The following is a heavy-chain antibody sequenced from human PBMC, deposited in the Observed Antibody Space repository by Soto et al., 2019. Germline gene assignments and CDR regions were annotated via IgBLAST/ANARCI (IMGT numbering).Heavy chain of an antibody. V-gene: IGHV3-21*01. CDR2: ISSSSSYI. J-gene: IGHJ4*02. D-gene: IGHD6-13*01. CDR3: AREGIAAALDY. Sequence: EVQLVESGGGLVKPGGSLRLSCAASGFTFSSYSMNWVRQAPGKGLEWVSSISSSSSYIYYEDSVKGRFTISRDNAKNSPCPQVNSLRAEDTAVYYCAREGIAAALDYWGQGTLVTVSS. CDR1: GFTFSSYS.